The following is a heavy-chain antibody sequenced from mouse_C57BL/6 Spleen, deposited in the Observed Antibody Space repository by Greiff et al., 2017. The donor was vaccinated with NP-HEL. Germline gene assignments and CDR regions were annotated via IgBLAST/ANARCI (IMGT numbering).Heavy chain of an antibody. CDR3: ARYMGDSFAY. CDR2: IRNKANGYTT. J-gene: IGHJ3*01. Sequence: EVKLMESGGGLVQPGGSLSLSCAASGFTFTDYYMSWVRQPPGKALEWLGFIRNKANGYTTEYSASVKGRFTISRDNSQSILYLQMNALRAEDSATYYCARYMGDSFAYWGQGTLVTVSA. CDR1: GFTFTDYY. V-gene: IGHV7-3*01.